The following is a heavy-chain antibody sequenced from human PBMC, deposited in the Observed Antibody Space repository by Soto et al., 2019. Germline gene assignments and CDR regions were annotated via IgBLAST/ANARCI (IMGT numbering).Heavy chain of an antibody. Sequence: ASVKVSCKASGYTFTSYGISWVRQAPGQGLEWMGWISVNNGNTNYAQKVQGRVTMTTDTSTSTAYMELRTLRSDDTAVYYCARDGYGSGTYYLHWGQGTLVTVSS. CDR3: ARDGYGSGTYYLH. D-gene: IGHD3-10*01. CDR2: ISVNNGNT. V-gene: IGHV1-18*01. J-gene: IGHJ4*02. CDR1: GYTFTSYG.